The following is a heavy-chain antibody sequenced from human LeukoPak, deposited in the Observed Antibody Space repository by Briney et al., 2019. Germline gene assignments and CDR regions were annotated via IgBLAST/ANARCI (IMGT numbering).Heavy chain of an antibody. J-gene: IGHJ5*02. Sequence: GGSLRLSCAASGFTFSSYWMSWVRQAPGKGLEWVANIKQDGSEKYYVDSVKGRFTISRDNAKNSLYLQMNSLRAVDTAVYYCARLRFGELLYSWFDPWGQGTLVTVSS. D-gene: IGHD3-10*01. CDR2: IKQDGSEK. CDR1: GFTFSSYW. V-gene: IGHV3-7*01. CDR3: ARLRFGELLYSWFDP.